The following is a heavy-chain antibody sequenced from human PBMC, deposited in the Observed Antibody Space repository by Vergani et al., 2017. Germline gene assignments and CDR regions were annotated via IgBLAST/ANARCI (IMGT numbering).Heavy chain of an antibody. CDR1: GGSFSGYY. D-gene: IGHD1-26*01. J-gene: IGHJ5*02. CDR3: ARCRRGGATLGP. CDR2: INHSGST. V-gene: IGHV4-34*01. Sequence: QVQLQQWGAGLLKPSETLSLTCAVYGGSFSGYYWSWIRQPPGKGLEWIGEINHSGSTNYNPSLKSRVTISVDTSKNQFSLKLSSGTAADTAVYYCARCRRGGATLGPWGQGTLVTVSS.